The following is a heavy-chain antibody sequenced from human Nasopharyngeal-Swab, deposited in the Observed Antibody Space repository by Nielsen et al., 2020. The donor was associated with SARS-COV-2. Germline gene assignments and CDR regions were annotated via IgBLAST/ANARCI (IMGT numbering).Heavy chain of an antibody. J-gene: IGHJ6*03. V-gene: IGHV1-69*04. CDR3: ARDTPEDTTLVTAYYYYMDV. CDR2: TIPILGLA. Sequence: SVKVSCKASGGTFSNYAISWVRQAPGQGLEWMGRTIPILGLANYAQKFLGRVTLTADKSTNTAYMELSSLRSEDTAVYYCARDTPEDTTLVTAYYYYMDVWGKGTTVTVSS. CDR1: GGTFSNYA. D-gene: IGHD5-18*01.